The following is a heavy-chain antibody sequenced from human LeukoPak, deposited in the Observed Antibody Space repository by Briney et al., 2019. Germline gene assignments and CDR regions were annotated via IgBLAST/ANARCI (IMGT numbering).Heavy chain of an antibody. CDR2: ISGSGGST. CDR3: AKSVVGYSYAAPIFDY. CDR1: GFTFSSYA. Sequence: GGSLRLSCAASGFTFSSYATSWVRQAPGKGLEWVPAISGSGGSTYYADSVKGRFTISRDNSKNTLYLQMNSLRAEDTAVYYCAKSVVGYSYAAPIFDYWGQGTLVTVSS. J-gene: IGHJ4*02. V-gene: IGHV3-23*01. D-gene: IGHD5-18*01.